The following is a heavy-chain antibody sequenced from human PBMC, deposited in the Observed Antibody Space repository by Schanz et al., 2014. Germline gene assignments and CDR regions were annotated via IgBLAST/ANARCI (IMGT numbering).Heavy chain of an antibody. CDR1: GFPFSSYA. D-gene: IGHD3-16*01. Sequence: QVQLAESGGGVVQPGRSLRLSCAASGFPFSSYALHWVRQAPGKGLEWVAVISYDGVNTYYADSVKGRFTISRDNLKNTVYLQMNSLRADDTAVYYCAKDLYNYGIFDSWGQGTLVTVSS. V-gene: IGHV3-30-3*01. J-gene: IGHJ5*01. CDR3: AKDLYNYGIFDS. CDR2: ISYDGVNT.